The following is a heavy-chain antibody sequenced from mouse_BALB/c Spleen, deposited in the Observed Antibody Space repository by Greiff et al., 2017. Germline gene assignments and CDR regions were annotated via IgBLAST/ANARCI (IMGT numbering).Heavy chain of an antibody. CDR3: ARNGGKGDY. J-gene: IGHJ2*01. CDR2: IYPGSGST. Sequence: QVHVKQSGPELVKPGASVKMSCKASGYTFTDYVISWVKQRTGQGLEWIGEIYPGSGSTYYNEKFKGKATLTADKSSNTAYMQLSSLTSEDSAVYFCARNGGKGDYWGQGTTLTVSS. V-gene: IGHV1-77*01. CDR1: GYTFTDYV. D-gene: IGHD1-1*01.